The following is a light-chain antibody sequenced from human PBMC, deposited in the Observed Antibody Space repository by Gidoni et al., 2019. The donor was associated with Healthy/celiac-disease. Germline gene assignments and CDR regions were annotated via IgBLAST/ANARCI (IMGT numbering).Light chain of an antibody. CDR1: SSDVGAYHY. V-gene: IGLV2-14*01. CDR2: EVS. J-gene: IGLJ2*01. CDR3: SSYTSSSTLDVV. Sequence: QSALTQPASVSGSPGQSIPISCTGTSSDVGAYHYVSWYQQRPGKAPKVMIYEVSNRPSGVSNRFSGSKSGNTASLTISGLQAEDEADYYCSSYTSSSTLDVVFGGGTKLTVL.